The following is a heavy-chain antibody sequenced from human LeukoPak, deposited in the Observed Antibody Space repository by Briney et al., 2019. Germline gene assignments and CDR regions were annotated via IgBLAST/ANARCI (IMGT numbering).Heavy chain of an antibody. Sequence: ASVKVSCKASGYTFTSYYMHWVRQAPGQGLEWMGIINPSGGSTSYAQKFQGRVTMTRDTSTSTVYMELSSLRSEDTAVYYCARGRPPLRKPPTGPGYMDVWGKGTTVTVSS. CDR1: GYTFTSYY. D-gene: IGHD4-17*01. J-gene: IGHJ6*03. CDR3: ARGRPPLRKPPTGPGYMDV. CDR2: INPSGGST. V-gene: IGHV1-46*01.